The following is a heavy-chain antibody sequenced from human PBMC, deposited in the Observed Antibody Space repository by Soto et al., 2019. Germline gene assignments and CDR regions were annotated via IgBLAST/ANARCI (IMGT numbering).Heavy chain of an antibody. CDR3: AKDNIYDFGSSASSYYYYGMDV. Sequence: GGSLRLSCAASGFTFSSYSMSWVRQAPGKGLEWVSAISGSGGSTYYADSVKGRFTISRDNSKNTLYLQMNSLRAEDTAVYYCAKDNIYDFGSSASSYYYYGMDVWGQGTTVTVSS. J-gene: IGHJ6*02. CDR2: ISGSGGST. D-gene: IGHD3-3*01. V-gene: IGHV3-23*01. CDR1: GFTFSSYS.